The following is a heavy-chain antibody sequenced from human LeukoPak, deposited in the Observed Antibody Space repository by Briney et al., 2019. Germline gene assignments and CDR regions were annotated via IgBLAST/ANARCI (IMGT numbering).Heavy chain of an antibody. V-gene: IGHV3-33*01. J-gene: IGHJ4*02. Sequence: GGSLRLSCAASGFTFSDYGIHWVRQAPGQGLEWVALIWYDGSKKYYADSVKGRFTISRDNTKNTLYLQLNSLRADDTAVCYCARAHSSSSTFDLWGQGTLVTVSS. CDR3: ARAHSSSSTFDL. D-gene: IGHD6-6*01. CDR1: GFTFSDYG. CDR2: IWYDGSKK.